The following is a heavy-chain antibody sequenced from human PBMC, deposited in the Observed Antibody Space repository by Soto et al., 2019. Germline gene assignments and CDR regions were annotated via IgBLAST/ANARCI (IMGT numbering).Heavy chain of an antibody. J-gene: IGHJ4*02. V-gene: IGHV4-30-2*01. CDR2: IHYSGST. CDR1: GGSISLYGYS. CDR3: ARTVETATLFYFDY. D-gene: IGHD5-18*01. Sequence: SETLSLTCAVSGGSISLYGYSWSWIRQPPGMGLEWFGYIHYSGSTFYNPSLKSRVTMSVDRSKNQFSLRLSSVTAADTAVYYCARTVETATLFYFDYWGQGTLVTVSS.